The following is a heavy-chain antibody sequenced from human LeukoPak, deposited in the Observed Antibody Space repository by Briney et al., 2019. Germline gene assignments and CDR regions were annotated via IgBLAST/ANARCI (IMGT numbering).Heavy chain of an antibody. D-gene: IGHD6-6*01. V-gene: IGHV3-74*01. Sequence: GGSLRLSCAASGFTFSSYWMSWVRQAPGKGLEWVSRISGDGSVANYADSVQGRFTISRDNAKNMLYLQINSLRSEDTAVYFCARYSSSSGGASYYLDYWGHGTLLTVSS. CDR1: GFTFSSYW. CDR2: ISGDGSVA. CDR3: ARYSSSSGGASYYLDY. J-gene: IGHJ4*01.